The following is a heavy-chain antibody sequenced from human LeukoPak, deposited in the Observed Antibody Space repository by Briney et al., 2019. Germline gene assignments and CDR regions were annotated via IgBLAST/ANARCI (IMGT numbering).Heavy chain of an antibody. V-gene: IGHV3-48*01. CDR3: AKVALPDFDY. CDR1: GFTFITYP. Sequence: GGSLRLSCAASGFTFITYPLNWVRQAPGKGLEWVSYISSGSTSIYYADSVKGRFTISRDNSKNTLYLQMNSLRAEDTAVYYCAKVALPDFDYWGQGTLVTVSS. J-gene: IGHJ4*02. CDR2: ISSGSTSI.